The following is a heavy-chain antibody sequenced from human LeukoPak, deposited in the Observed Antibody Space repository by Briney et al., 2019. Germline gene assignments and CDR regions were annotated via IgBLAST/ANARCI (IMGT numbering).Heavy chain of an antibody. V-gene: IGHV3-7*01. CDR2: IKQDGSEK. Sequence: PGGSLRLSCASSGFTFSDYWMSWGRQAPGKGLEWVANIKQDGSEKYYVDSVKGRFTISRDNAKNSLYLQMHSLRAEDTAVYCCVRDRAYFDSSGFYNLDYWGQGTLVTVSS. J-gene: IGHJ4*02. CDR3: VRDRAYFDSSGFYNLDY. CDR1: GFTFSDYW. D-gene: IGHD3-22*01.